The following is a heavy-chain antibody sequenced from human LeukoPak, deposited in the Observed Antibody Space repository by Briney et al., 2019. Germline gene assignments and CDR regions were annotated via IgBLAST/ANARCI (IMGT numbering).Heavy chain of an antibody. D-gene: IGHD2-15*01. CDR1: GYTFTSYG. CDR3: ARGLGYCSGGSCYSPWFDP. J-gene: IGHJ5*02. Sequence: ASGKVSCKASGYTFTSYGISWVRQAPGQGLEWMGWISTYKGNTNDAQKLQGRVTMTTDTSTSTAYMELRSLRSDDTAVYYCARGLGYCSGGSCYSPWFDPWGQGTLVTVSS. CDR2: ISTYKGNT. V-gene: IGHV1-18*01.